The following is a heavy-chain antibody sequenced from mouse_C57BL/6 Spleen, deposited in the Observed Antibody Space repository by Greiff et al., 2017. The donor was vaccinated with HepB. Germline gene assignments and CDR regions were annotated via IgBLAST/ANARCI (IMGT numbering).Heavy chain of an antibody. D-gene: IGHD2-4*01. CDR2: IDPSDSYT. J-gene: IGHJ4*01. CDR3: ATMIRYAMDY. CDR1: GYTFTSYW. Sequence: VQLQQSGTVLARPGASVKMSCKASGYTFTSYWMQWVKQRPGQGLEWIGEIDPSDSYTNYNQKFKGKATLTVDTSSSTAYMQLSSLTSEDSAVYYCATMIRYAMDYWGQGTSVTVSS. V-gene: IGHV1-50*01.